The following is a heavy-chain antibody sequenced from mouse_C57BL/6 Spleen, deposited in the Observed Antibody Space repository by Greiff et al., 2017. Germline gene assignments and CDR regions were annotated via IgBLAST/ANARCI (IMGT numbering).Heavy chain of an antibody. CDR2: INPYNGGT. CDR1: GYTFTDYY. V-gene: IGHV1-19*01. CDR3: ARLDGYDADY. Sequence: VQLQQSGPVLVKPGASVKMSCKASGYTFTDYYMNWVKQSHGKSLEWIGVINPYNGGTSYNQKFKGKATLTVDKSSSTAYMELNSLTSEDSAVYYCARLDGYDADYWGQGTTLTVSS. D-gene: IGHD2-2*01. J-gene: IGHJ2*01.